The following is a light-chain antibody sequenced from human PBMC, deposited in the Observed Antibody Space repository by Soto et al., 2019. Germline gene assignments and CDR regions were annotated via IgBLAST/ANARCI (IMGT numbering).Light chain of an antibody. CDR1: QSVNNNY. J-gene: IGKJ1*01. CDR2: GAS. V-gene: IGKV3-20*01. CDR3: QQYATSPRT. Sequence: ENVLTQSPGTLSLSPGEDATLSCRANQSVNNNYLAWYQQIPGQPPRLLIYGASSRATGIPDRFSGRGSGTDFTLTIARLEPEDFSVYYGQQYATSPRTFGQGTKVDIK.